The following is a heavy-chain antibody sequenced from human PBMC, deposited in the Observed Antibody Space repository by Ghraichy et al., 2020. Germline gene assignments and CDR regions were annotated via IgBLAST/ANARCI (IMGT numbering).Heavy chain of an antibody. CDR2: ISWNSGSI. Sequence: GGSLRLSCAASGFTFDDYAMHWVRQAPGKGLEWVSGISWNSGSIGYADSVKGRFTISRDNAKNSLYLQMNSLRAEDTALYYCAKDLGVVPAAYDAFDIWGQGTMVTVSS. CDR3: AKDLGVVPAAYDAFDI. V-gene: IGHV3-9*01. D-gene: IGHD2-2*01. CDR1: GFTFDDYA. J-gene: IGHJ3*02.